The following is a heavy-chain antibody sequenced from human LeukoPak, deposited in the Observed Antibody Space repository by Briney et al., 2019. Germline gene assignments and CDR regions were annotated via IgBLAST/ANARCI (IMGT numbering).Heavy chain of an antibody. CDR1: GGSISSSSYY. CDR2: IYYSGST. J-gene: IGHJ5*02. CDR3: ARHHKRFDP. V-gene: IGHV4-39*01. Sequence: SETLSLTCTVSGGSISSSSYYWGWIRQPPGKGLEWIGSIYYSGSTYYNPSLKSRVTISVDTSKNQFSLKLSSVTAADTAVYYCARHHKRFDPWGQGTLVTVSS.